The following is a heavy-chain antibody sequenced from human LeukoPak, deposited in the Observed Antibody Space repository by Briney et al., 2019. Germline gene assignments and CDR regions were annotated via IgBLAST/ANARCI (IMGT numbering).Heavy chain of an antibody. Sequence: PGGSLRLSCAASGFTFSDYYMSWIRQAPGKGLEWVSYISNSGSTIYYADSVKGRFTISRDNAKNSLYPQMNSLRAEDTAVYYCASILGYCSSTSCYAFDYWGQGTLVTVSS. D-gene: IGHD2-2*01. V-gene: IGHV3-11*04. J-gene: IGHJ4*02. CDR3: ASILGYCSSTSCYAFDY. CDR2: ISNSGSTI. CDR1: GFTFSDYY.